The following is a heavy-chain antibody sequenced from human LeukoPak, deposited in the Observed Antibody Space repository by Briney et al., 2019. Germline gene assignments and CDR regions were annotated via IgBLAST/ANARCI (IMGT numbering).Heavy chain of an antibody. V-gene: IGHV1-2*02. CDR1: GYTFTGYY. D-gene: IGHD3-22*01. CDR3: ARLYYYDSSGYYHNWFDP. J-gene: IGHJ5*02. CDR2: INPNSGGT. Sequence: ASVKVSCKASGYTFTGYYMHWVRQASGQGLEWMGWINPNSGGTNYAQKFQGRVTMTRDTSISTAYMELSRLRSDDTAVYYCARLYYYDSSGYYHNWFDPWGQGTLVTVSS.